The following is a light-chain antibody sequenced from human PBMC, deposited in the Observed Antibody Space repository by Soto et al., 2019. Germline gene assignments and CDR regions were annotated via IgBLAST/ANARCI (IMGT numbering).Light chain of an antibody. Sequence: QAVVAQPPSASGTPGQRVSISCSGSSSNIGSSSVNWYQHVPGAAPQLLIYSNDLRPSEVPDRFSGSKSGTSASLAISGLRSDDEADYYCAAWDDTLNGWVFGGGTQLTVL. CDR2: SND. J-gene: IGLJ3*02. CDR3: AAWDDTLNGWV. CDR1: SSNIGSSS. V-gene: IGLV1-44*01.